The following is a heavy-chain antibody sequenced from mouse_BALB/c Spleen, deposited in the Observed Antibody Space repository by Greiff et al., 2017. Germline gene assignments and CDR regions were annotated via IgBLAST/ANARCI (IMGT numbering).Heavy chain of an antibody. CDR1: GFSLTGYG. CDR2: IWGDGST. V-gene: IGHV2-6-7*01. J-gene: IGHJ4*01. CDR3: AREKYAMDY. Sequence: QVHVKQTGPGLVAPSQSLSITCTVSGFSLTGYGVNWVRQPPGKGLEWLGMIWGDGSTDYNSALKSRLSISKDNSKSQVFLKMNSLQTDDTARYYCAREKYAMDYWGQGTSVTVSS.